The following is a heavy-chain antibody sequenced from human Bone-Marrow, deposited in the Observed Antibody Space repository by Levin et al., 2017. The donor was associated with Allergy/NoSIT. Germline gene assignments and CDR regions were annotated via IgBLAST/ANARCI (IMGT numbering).Heavy chain of an antibody. D-gene: IGHD3-22*01. Sequence: SETLSLTCSVSGGSISDATYYWAWIRQPPGKGLEWIGSIYYSGSTYYNPSLKRRLTISVDKSKNQFSLNLTSVTAADTAVYYCARRFRYGIGGYLSFDLWGQGTLVTVSS. CDR1: GGSISDATYY. CDR3: ARRFRYGIGGYLSFDL. V-gene: IGHV4-39*07. J-gene: IGHJ4*02. CDR2: IYYSGST.